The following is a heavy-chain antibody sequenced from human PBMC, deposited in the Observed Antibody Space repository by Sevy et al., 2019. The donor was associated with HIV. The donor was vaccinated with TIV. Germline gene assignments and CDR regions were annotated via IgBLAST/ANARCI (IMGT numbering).Heavy chain of an antibody. Sequence: GESLKISCTASGFTFNTYSMNWVRQAPGKGLEWVSSVSSDSMFIYYADSVKGRFTISRDNARNLLFLQMNTLRADDTAVYYCTSLGQLWLLNFWGQGALVTVSS. CDR1: GFTFNTYS. V-gene: IGHV3-21*01. J-gene: IGHJ4*02. CDR2: VSSDSMFI. D-gene: IGHD3-16*01. CDR3: TSLGQLWLLNF.